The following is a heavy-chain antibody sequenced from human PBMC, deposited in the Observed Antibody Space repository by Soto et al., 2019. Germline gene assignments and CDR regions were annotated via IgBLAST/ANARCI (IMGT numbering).Heavy chain of an antibody. CDR1: GFTVSSYG. CDR3: AKDMGSYCESY. D-gene: IGHD2-21*01. Sequence: HVQLVESGGGVVQPGRSLRLSCAASGFTVSSYGMHWVRQAPRKGLEWVAVISYDGSNKYYADSVKGRFTISRDNSKNTLYLQMNSLRAADTAVYYCAKDMGSYCESYWGQGTLVTVSS. CDR2: ISYDGSNK. J-gene: IGHJ4*02. V-gene: IGHV3-30*18.